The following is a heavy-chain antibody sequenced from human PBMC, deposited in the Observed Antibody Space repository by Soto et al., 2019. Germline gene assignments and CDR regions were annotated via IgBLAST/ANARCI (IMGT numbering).Heavy chain of an antibody. CDR2: IYWDDDK. CDR3: SHAGDYDLLSFDH. D-gene: IGHD4-17*01. Sequence: QITLKESGPPLVRPAQTLTLTCAFSGFSLTTTHMGVAWIRQPPGKAREWLALIYWDDDKRYSPSLKNRLAISKNTSRNRVVLTITNMNPEDTGTYFCSHAGDYDLLSFDHWGPGTLVTVSS. CDR1: GFSLTTTHMG. V-gene: IGHV2-5*02. J-gene: IGHJ4*02.